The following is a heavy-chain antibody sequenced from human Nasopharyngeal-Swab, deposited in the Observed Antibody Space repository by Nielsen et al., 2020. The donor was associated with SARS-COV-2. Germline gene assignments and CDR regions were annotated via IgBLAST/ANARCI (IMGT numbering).Heavy chain of an antibody. V-gene: IGHV1-18*04. CDR2: ISAYNGNT. J-gene: IGHJ6*03. CDR1: GYIFTSYG. D-gene: IGHD6-13*01. CDR3: GRVKAAGTSFYYYYHMDV. Sequence: ASVKVSCKASGYIFTSYGISWVRQAPGQGLEWMGWISAYNGNTKYARNLQGRVTMTTDTSTSTAYMELRSLRSDDTAVYYCGRVKAAGTSFYYYYHMDVRGKGTTVTVSS.